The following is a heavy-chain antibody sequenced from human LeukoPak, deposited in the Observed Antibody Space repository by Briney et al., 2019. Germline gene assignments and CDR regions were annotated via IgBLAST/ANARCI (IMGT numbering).Heavy chain of an antibody. CDR1: GFTFSSYA. Sequence: GGSLRLSCAASGFTFSSYAMSWVRQAPGKGLEWVSATSGSGGSTYYADSVKGRFTISRDNSKNTLYLQMNSLRAEDTAVYYCANQDYYDSSGYYHHAIDYWGQGTLVTVSS. D-gene: IGHD3-22*01. CDR2: TSGSGGST. J-gene: IGHJ4*02. V-gene: IGHV3-23*01. CDR3: ANQDYYDSSGYYHHAIDY.